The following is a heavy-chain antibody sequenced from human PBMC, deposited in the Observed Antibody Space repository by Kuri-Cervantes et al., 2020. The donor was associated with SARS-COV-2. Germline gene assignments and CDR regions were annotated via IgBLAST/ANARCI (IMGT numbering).Heavy chain of an antibody. J-gene: IGHJ2*01. D-gene: IGHD3-9*01. CDR2: IYYSGST. CDR3: ARWDSYYDILTGYYPTGYFDL. V-gene: IGHV4-61*01. CDR1: GGSVSSGSYY. Sequence: GSLRLSCTVSGGSVSSGSYYWSWIRQPPGKGLEWIGYIYYSGSTNYNPSLKSRVTISVDTSKNQFSLKLSSVTAADTAVYYCARWDSYYDILTGYYPTGYFDLWGRGTPVTVSS.